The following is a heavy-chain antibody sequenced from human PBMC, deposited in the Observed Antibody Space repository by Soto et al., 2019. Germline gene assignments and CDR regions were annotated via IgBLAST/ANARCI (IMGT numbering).Heavy chain of an antibody. D-gene: IGHD3-22*01. CDR2: ISSSGNTI. CDR1: GFIFSDNY. Sequence: QVQLVESGGGLVKTGGSLRLACGASGFIFSDNYMSWVRQAPGKGLEWVAYISSSGNTIYNADSVKGRFTISRDNAKNSVFLQMNSLRAEDTALYFCAKMSSENYYDPVFSWGQGTLVTVSS. J-gene: IGHJ4*02. CDR3: AKMSSENYYDPVFS. V-gene: IGHV3-11*01.